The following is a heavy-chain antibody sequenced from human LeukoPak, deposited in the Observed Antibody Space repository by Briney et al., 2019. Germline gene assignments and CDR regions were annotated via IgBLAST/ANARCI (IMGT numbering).Heavy chain of an antibody. V-gene: IGHV3-23*01. CDR1: GFTFSSYA. D-gene: IGHD3-9*01. J-gene: IGHJ4*02. Sequence: PGGSLRLSYAASGFTFSSYAMTWVRQAPGKGLEWVSTISGSGGDTYYADSVKGRFTISRDNSKNTLYLQMHSLRAEDTAGYYCAKGLRYFDDYWGQGTLVTVSS. CDR3: AKGLRYFDDY. CDR2: ISGSGGDT.